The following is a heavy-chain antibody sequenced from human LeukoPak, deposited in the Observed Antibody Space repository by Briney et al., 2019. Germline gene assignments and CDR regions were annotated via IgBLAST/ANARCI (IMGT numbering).Heavy chain of an antibody. CDR2: IYPGDSDT. J-gene: IGHJ4*02. CDR1: GYSFTSYW. Sequence: GESLKISCKGSGYSFTSYWIGWVRQMPGKGLEWMGIIYPGDSDTRYSPSFQGQVTISADKSISTAYLQWSSLKASDTAMYYCARGNHYDSSGYYVSGSEFDYWGQGTLVTVSS. D-gene: IGHD3-22*01. CDR3: ARGNHYDSSGYYVSGSEFDY. V-gene: IGHV5-51*01.